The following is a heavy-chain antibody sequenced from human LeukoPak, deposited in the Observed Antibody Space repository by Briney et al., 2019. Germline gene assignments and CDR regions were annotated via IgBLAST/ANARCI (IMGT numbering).Heavy chain of an antibody. D-gene: IGHD3-3*01. CDR1: GGSFSDYY. Sequence: SETLSLTCAVYGGSFSDYYWSWIRQPPGKGLEWIGEINHSGSTNYNPSLKSRVNISVDTSKNQFSLKLSSVTAADTAVYYCARYDFWSGSIDYWGQGTLVTVSS. J-gene: IGHJ4*02. V-gene: IGHV4-34*01. CDR2: INHSGST. CDR3: ARYDFWSGSIDY.